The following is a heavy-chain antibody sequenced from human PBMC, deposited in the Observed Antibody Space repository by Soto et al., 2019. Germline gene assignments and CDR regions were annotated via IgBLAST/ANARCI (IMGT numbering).Heavy chain of an antibody. Sequence: QLQLQESGPGLVKPSETLSLTCTVSGGSISSSSYSWGWIRQPPGKGLDWIGSISYSGSTFYNPSLDSRVNISIDASKNQFSLKLSSVTAADAAVYTCARHPDCTKVTPCHFDSWGQGTLVTVSS. J-gene: IGHJ4*02. D-gene: IGHD2-21*01. CDR3: ARHPDCTKVTPCHFDS. CDR1: GGSISSSSYS. CDR2: ISYSGST. V-gene: IGHV4-39*01.